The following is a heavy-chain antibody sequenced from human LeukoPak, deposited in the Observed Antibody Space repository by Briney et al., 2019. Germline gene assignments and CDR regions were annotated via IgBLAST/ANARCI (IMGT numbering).Heavy chain of an antibody. D-gene: IGHD4-11*01. V-gene: IGHV1-2*02. Sequence: GASVKVSCKASGYTFTGYYMHWVRQAPGQGLEWMGWINPNSGGTNYAQKFQGRVTMTRDTSISTAYMELSRLRSDDTAVYYCARVDFGRKGSDYSNPVVAFDIWGQGTMVTVSS. CDR1: GYTFTGYY. CDR3: ARVDFGRKGSDYSNPVVAFDI. CDR2: INPNSGGT. J-gene: IGHJ3*02.